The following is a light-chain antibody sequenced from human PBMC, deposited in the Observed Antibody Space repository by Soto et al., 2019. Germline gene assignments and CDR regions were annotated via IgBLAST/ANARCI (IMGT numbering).Light chain of an antibody. CDR2: DVN. Sequence: QSALTQPPSVSGSPGQSITISCTGTSSDIGAYNFVSWYQQHPGKAPKLMIYDVNIRPSGVSNRFSGSKSGNTASLTISGLQAEDEADYYCTSWTTSNTRIFGGGTKLTVL. CDR3: TSWTTSNTRI. CDR1: SSDIGAYNF. J-gene: IGLJ2*01. V-gene: IGLV2-14*03.